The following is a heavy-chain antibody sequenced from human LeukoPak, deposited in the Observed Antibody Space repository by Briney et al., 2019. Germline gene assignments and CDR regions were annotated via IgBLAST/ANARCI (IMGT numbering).Heavy chain of an antibody. D-gene: IGHD3-22*01. CDR1: GGTFSSYA. CDR3: ARGGDYYDSRPYYYMDV. J-gene: IGHJ6*03. V-gene: IGHV1-69*05. CDR2: IIPIFGTA. Sequence: SVKVSCKASGGTFSSYAISWVRQAPGQGLEWMGGIIPIFGTANYAQKFQGRVTITTDESTSTAYMEPSSLRSEDTAVYYCARGGDYYDSRPYYYMDVWGKGTTVTVSS.